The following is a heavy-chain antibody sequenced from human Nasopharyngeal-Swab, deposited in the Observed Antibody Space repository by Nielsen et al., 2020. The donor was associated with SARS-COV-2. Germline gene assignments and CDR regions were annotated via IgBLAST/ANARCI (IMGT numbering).Heavy chain of an antibody. CDR1: GFTFSSYW. V-gene: IGHV3-74*01. CDR2: INSDGSST. CDR3: ARVAAAGTLYYYYYMDV. D-gene: IGHD6-13*01. J-gene: IGHJ6*03. Sequence: GGSLTLSCAASGFTFSSYWMHWVRQAPGKGLVWVSRINSDGSSTSYADSVKGRFTISRDNAKNTLYLQMNSLRAEDTAVYYCARVAAAGTLYYYYYMDVWGKGTTVTVSS.